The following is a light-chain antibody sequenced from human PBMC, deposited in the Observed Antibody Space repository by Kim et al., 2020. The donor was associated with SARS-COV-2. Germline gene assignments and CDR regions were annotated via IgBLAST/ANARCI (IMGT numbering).Light chain of an antibody. CDR1: QSVSSN. Sequence: EIVMTQSPATLSVSPGERVTLSCRASQSVSSNLVWYQQKPGQAPRVLIYGASTRATGIPARFSGSGSGTEFTLTISSLQSEDFAVYYCQQYNNWPRTFGQGTKVDIK. CDR3: QQYNNWPRT. J-gene: IGKJ1*01. V-gene: IGKV3-15*01. CDR2: GAS.